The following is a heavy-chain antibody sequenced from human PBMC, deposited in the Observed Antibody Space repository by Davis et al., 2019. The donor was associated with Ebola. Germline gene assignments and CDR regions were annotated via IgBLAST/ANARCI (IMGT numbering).Heavy chain of an antibody. J-gene: IGHJ5*02. CDR1: GFTFSSYA. Sequence: GESLKIPCAASGFTFSSYAMSWVRQAPGKGLEWVSAISGSGGSTYYADSVKGRFTISRDNSKNTLYLQMNSLRAEDTAVYYCAKGGGTSSSDFRRTWGQGTLVTVSS. CDR3: AKGGGTSSSDFRRT. V-gene: IGHV3-23*01. CDR2: ISGSGGST. D-gene: IGHD6-6*01.